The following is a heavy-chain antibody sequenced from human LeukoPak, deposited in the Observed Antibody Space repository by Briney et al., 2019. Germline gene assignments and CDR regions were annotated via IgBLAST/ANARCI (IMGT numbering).Heavy chain of an antibody. D-gene: IGHD3-10*01. Sequence: ASVKVSCKASGYTFTNYYMHWVRQAPGQGLEWMGWINAANGNTKYSQRFQGRVTITRDTSASTVYMELSSLRSEDTALYYCARDWYYGSGSYSGDYWGQGTLVTVSS. V-gene: IGHV1-3*01. J-gene: IGHJ4*02. CDR2: INAANGNT. CDR3: ARDWYYGSGSYSGDY. CDR1: GYTFTNYY.